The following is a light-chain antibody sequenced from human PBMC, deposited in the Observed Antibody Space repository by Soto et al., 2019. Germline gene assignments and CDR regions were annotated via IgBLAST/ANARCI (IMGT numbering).Light chain of an antibody. CDR2: DAS. CDR3: QPYNDRPPWT. J-gene: IGKJ1*01. CDR1: QSVSTK. Sequence: EIVMTQSPATLSVSPGERASLSCRASQSVSTKLAWYQQKGGQAPRLLIYDASTRATGIPARFSGSGSGTQFTLTISSLQSEDFAVYYCQPYNDRPPWTFGQGTKVEIK. V-gene: IGKV3-15*01.